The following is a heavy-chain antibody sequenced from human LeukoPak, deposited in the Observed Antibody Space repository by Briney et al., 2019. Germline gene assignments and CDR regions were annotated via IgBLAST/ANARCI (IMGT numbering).Heavy chain of an antibody. V-gene: IGHV1-46*01. J-gene: IGHJ4*02. D-gene: IGHD3-10*01. CDR2: INPSGGST. CDR1: RYTFTSYY. CDR3: AREGGYYYGSGSSTFDY. Sequence: ASVKVSCKASRYTFTSYYMHWVRQAPGQGLEWLGIINPSGGSTSYAQKFQGRVTMTRDTSTSTVYMELSSLRSEDTAVYYCAREGGYYYGSGSSTFDYWGQGTLVTVSS.